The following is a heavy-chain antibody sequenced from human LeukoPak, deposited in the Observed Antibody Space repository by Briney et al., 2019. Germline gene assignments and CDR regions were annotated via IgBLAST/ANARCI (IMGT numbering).Heavy chain of an antibody. J-gene: IGHJ4*02. V-gene: IGHV3-30*18. CDR3: AKGRYFGSGSYYPEFDY. Sequence: PGRSLRLSCAASGFTFSSYGIHWVRHAPGKGLEWVAVISYDGSNKYYADSVKGRFTISRDNSKNTLYLQMNSLRAEDTAVYYCAKGRYFGSGSYYPEFDYWGQGTLVTVSS. D-gene: IGHD3-10*01. CDR1: GFTFSSYG. CDR2: ISYDGSNK.